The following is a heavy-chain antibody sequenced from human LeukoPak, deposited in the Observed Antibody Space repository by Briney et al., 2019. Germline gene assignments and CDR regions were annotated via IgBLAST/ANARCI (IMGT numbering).Heavy chain of an antibody. Sequence: GGSLRLSCAASGFTFSSFWIHWVRQAPGKGLVWVSRINSVGSSTSYADSVKGRFTISRDNAKNTLYLQMNSLRAEDTAVYYCARDLKGPVNDVFDMWGQGTMVTVSS. D-gene: IGHD4-23*01. CDR2: INSVGSST. CDR1: GFTFSSFW. CDR3: ARDLKGPVNDVFDM. J-gene: IGHJ3*02. V-gene: IGHV3-74*01.